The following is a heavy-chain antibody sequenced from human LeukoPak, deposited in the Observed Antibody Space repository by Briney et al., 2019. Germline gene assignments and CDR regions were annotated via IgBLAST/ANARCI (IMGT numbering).Heavy chain of an antibody. V-gene: IGHV3-74*01. CDR1: GFTFSRYW. J-gene: IGHJ4*02. Sequence: PGGYLRLSCAASGFTFSRYWMHWVRQAPGKGLVWVSRINSDGRSTIYADSVKGRFTISRDNARNTLYLQMNSLRAEDTAVYYCTRISYDSSAYYDYWGKGTPVTVSS. CDR2: INSDGRST. CDR3: TRISYDSSAYYDY. D-gene: IGHD3-22*01.